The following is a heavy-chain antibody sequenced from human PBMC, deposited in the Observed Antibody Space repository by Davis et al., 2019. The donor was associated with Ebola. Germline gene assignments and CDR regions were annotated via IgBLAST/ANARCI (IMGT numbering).Heavy chain of an antibody. J-gene: IGHJ3*02. CDR3: AKAQECSSTTCYAFDI. D-gene: IGHD2-2*01. CDR1: GFTFSSYG. Sequence: GESLKISCAASGFTFSSYGMHWVRQAPGKGLEWVSGISVRGDGTSYSDSVKGRFTISRDNSKNTLYLQMNSLRAEDTAVYYCAKAQECSSTTCYAFDIWGQGTVVTVSS. CDR2: ISVRGDGT. V-gene: IGHV3-23*01.